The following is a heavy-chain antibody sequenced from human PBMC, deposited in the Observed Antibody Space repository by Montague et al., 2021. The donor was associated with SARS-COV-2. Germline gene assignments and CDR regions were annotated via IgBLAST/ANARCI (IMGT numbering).Heavy chain of an antibody. CDR3: ARFPTSYYYDSKAAPATPDAFDI. D-gene: IGHD3-22*01. Sequence: SETLSLTCTVSGGSISSGSYYWGWIRQPPGKGLEWIGSIYYSGSTYYNPSLKSRVTISVDTSKNQFSLKLGSVTAADTAVYYCARFPTSYYYDSKAAPATPDAFDIWGQGTMVTVSS. CDR1: GGSISSGSYY. J-gene: IGHJ3*02. V-gene: IGHV4-39*01. CDR2: IYYSGST.